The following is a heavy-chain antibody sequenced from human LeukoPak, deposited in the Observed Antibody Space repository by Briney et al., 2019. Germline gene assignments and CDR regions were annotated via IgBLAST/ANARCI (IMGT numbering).Heavy chain of an antibody. V-gene: IGHV3-23*01. D-gene: IGHD5-24*01. CDR2: ISGSGGST. CDR1: GFTFSSYA. Sequence: GSLRLSCAASGFTFSSYAMSWVRQAPGKGLEWVSAISGSGGSTYYADSVKGRFTISRDNSKNTLYLQMNSLRAEDTAVYYCAKDGSQRWIQFSHWDYWGQGILVTVSS. CDR3: AKDGSQRWIQFSHWDY. J-gene: IGHJ4*02.